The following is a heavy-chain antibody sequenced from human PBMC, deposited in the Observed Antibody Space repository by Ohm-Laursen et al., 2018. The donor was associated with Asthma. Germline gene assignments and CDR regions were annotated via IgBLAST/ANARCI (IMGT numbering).Heavy chain of an antibody. CDR2: IYYSGST. J-gene: IGHJ4*02. V-gene: IGHV4-59*01. CDR1: GGSISSYY. CDR3: ARYYDSSGYAFDY. D-gene: IGHD3-22*01. Sequence: TLSLTCTVSGGSISSYYWSWIRQPPGKGLEWIRYIYYSGSTNYNPSLKSRVTISVDTSKNQFSLKLSSVTAADTAVYYCARYYDSSGYAFDYWGQGTLVTVSS.